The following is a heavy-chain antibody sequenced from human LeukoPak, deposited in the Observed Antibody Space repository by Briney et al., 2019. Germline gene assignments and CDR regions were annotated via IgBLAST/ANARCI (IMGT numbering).Heavy chain of an antibody. CDR2: IYHSGST. J-gene: IGHJ4*02. CDR3: ARGEWEIGLFFDD. D-gene: IGHD1-26*01. Sequence: SETLSLTCAVSGGSISSSNWWNWVRQPPGKGLEWIGEIYHSGSTNYNPSLKGRVTISVDKSKNQFSLKLSSVTAADTAVYYCARGEWEIGLFFDDWGQGTLVTVSS. V-gene: IGHV4-4*02. CDR1: GGSISSSNW.